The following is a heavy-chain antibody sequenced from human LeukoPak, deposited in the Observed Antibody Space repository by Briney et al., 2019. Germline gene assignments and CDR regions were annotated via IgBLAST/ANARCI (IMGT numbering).Heavy chain of an antibody. CDR3: ARGLVWYGDYVDDY. D-gene: IGHD4-17*01. V-gene: IGHV3-21*01. CDR1: GFTFSSYA. CDR2: ISTSSSYI. Sequence: GGSLRLSCAASGFTFSSYAMHWVRQAPGKGLEWVSSISTSSSYIYYADSVKGRFTISRDNAKNSLYLQMNSLRAEDTAVYYCARGLVWYGDYVDDYWGQGTLVTVSS. J-gene: IGHJ4*02.